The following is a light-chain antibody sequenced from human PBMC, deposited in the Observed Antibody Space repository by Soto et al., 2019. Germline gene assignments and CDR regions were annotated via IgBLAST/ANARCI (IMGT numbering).Light chain of an antibody. V-gene: IGLV1-40*01. Sequence: QPVLTQPPSVSAAPGQRVTISCTGSSSNIGAGYEAHWYQQVPGTAPKLLIYENNNRPSGVPDRFSGSKSGTSASLAITGLQAEDVAEYYCQSYDSSLSGYVFGTGTKLTVL. CDR2: ENN. J-gene: IGLJ1*01. CDR3: QSYDSSLSGYV. CDR1: SSNIGAGYE.